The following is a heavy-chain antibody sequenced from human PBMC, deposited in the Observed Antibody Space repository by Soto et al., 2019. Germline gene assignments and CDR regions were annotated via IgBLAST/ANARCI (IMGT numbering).Heavy chain of an antibody. V-gene: IGHV3-23*01. J-gene: IGHJ4*02. CDR1: GFTLSIYA. Sequence: PGGSLRLSCAASGFTLSIYAMNWVRQAPGKGLEWVSIISGSGGTTYYADSVKGRFTISRDNSKNTLYLQMNSLRAEDTAVYYCAKHGDCSSTSCYFDYWAQGTLVTVSS. CDR3: AKHGDCSSTSCYFDY. CDR2: ISGSGGTT. D-gene: IGHD2-2*01.